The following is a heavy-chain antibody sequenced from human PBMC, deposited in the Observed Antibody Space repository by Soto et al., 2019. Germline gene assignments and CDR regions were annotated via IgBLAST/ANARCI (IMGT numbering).Heavy chain of an antibody. Sequence: ASVKVSCKASGGTFSSYAISWVRQAKGQGLEWMGGIIPIFGTANYAQKFQGRVTITADESTSTAYMELSSLRSEDTAVYYCATVGQLRFLEWSSSYGMDVWGQGTTVTVSS. CDR2: IIPIFGTA. CDR1: GGTFSSYA. CDR3: ATVGQLRFLEWSSSYGMDV. V-gene: IGHV1-69*13. D-gene: IGHD3-3*01. J-gene: IGHJ6*02.